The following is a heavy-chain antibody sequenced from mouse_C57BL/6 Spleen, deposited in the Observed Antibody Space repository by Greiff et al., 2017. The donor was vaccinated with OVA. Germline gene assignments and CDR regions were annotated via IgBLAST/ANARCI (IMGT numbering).Heavy chain of an antibody. CDR2: IDPNSGGT. J-gene: IGHJ3*01. V-gene: IGHV1-72*01. D-gene: IGHD2-5*01. CDR1: GYTFTSYW. CDR3: ASGESNWSWFAY. Sequence: QVQLQQPGAELVKPGASVKLSCKASGYTFTSYWMHWVQQRPGRGLEWIGRIDPNSGGTKYNEKFKSKATLTADKPSSTSYMQISSLTSEYSAVYYCASGESNWSWFAYWGQGTLVTVSA.